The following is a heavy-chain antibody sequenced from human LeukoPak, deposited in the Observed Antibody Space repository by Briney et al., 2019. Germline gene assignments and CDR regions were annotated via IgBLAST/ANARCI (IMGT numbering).Heavy chain of an antibody. CDR3: ARGRGSYSLDY. CDR2: INPNSGGT. V-gene: IGHV1-2*02. Sequence: ASVKVSCKASRYTFAGYSMHWVRQAPGQGLEWMGWINPNSGGTNYAQKFQGRVAMTGDTSISTAYMELSRLTSDDTAVYYCARGRGSYSLDYWGQGTLVTVSS. J-gene: IGHJ4*02. D-gene: IGHD1-26*01. CDR1: RYTFAGYS.